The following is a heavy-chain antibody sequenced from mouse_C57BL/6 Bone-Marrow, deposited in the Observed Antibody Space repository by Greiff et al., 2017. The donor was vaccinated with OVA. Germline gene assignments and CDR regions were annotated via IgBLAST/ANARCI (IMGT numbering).Heavy chain of an antibody. V-gene: IGHV1-63*01. CDR3: ARTFYGNYDY. CDR1: GYTFTNYW. J-gene: IGHJ2*01. D-gene: IGHD2-10*01. CDR2: IYPGGGYT. Sequence: VMLVESGAELVRPGTSVKMSCKASGYTFTNYWIGWAKQRPGHGLEWIGDIYPGGGYTNYNEKFKGKATLTADKSSSTAYMQFSSLTSEDSAIYYCARTFYGNYDYWGQGTTLTVSS.